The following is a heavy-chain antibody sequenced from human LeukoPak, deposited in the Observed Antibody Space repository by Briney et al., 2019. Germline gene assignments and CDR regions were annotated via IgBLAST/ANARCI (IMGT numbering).Heavy chain of an antibody. J-gene: IGHJ4*02. D-gene: IGHD4-17*01. CDR3: ARGRGGATVTTESDY. Sequence: PSETLSLTCAVYGGSFSGYYWSWVRQPPGKGLEWIGEINHSGSTNYNPSLKSRVTISVDTSKSQFSLKLSSVTAADTAVYYCARGRGGATVTTESDYWGQGTLVTVSS. CDR2: INHSGST. V-gene: IGHV4-34*01. CDR1: GGSFSGYY.